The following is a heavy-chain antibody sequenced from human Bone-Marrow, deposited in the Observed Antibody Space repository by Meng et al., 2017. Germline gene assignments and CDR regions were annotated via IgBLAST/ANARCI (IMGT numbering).Heavy chain of an antibody. J-gene: IGHJ4*02. Sequence: GGSLRLSCAASGFTFSSYAMHWVRQAPGKGLEWVAVISYDGSNKYYADSVKGRFTISRDNSKNTLYLQMNSLRAEDTALYYCARDVIIGYYLDYWGQGTQVTVSS. V-gene: IGHV3-30*04. CDR3: ARDVIIGYYLDY. CDR2: ISYDGSNK. CDR1: GFTFSSYA. D-gene: IGHD2-21*01.